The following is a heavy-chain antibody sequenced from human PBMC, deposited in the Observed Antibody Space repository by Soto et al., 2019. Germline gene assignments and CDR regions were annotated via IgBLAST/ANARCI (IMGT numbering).Heavy chain of an antibody. CDR2: INPAGNVQ. CDR3: ATANTPYAFDM. J-gene: IGHJ3*02. CDR1: GLTFSISW. Sequence: VQLVESGGGLVQPGESLRLSYTASGLTFSISWMTWVRQAPGEGLEWVSNINPAGNVQHYADSVKERFTISRDNAKNSLFLQMSGLRVEDTAVYYCATANTPYAFDMWGQGTMVTVSS. V-gene: IGHV3-7*01.